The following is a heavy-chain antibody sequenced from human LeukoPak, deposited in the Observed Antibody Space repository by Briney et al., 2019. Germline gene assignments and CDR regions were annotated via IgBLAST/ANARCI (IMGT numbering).Heavy chain of an antibody. CDR3: ASRSLRIAAARFFDN. V-gene: IGHV4-34*01. CDR1: GESSSAFF. J-gene: IGHJ4*02. CDR2: IDHRGRA. Sequence: SETLSLTCAVYGESSSAFFWSWIRQSPGTGLEWIGEIDHRGRATYNPSLQSRLTISVDTSKNQFSLRLNSVTAADTGVYYCASRSLRIAAARFFDNWGQGTPVTVS. D-gene: IGHD6-13*01.